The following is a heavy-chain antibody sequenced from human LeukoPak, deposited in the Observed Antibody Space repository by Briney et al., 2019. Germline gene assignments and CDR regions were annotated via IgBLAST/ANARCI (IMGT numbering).Heavy chain of an antibody. D-gene: IGHD5-18*01. V-gene: IGHV1-8*01. J-gene: IGHJ3*02. CDR1: GYTFTSYD. CDR3: ARGVTSGYSYGSDAFDI. Sequence: ASMKVSCKASGYTFTSYDINWVRQATGQGLEWMGWMNPNSGNTGYAQKFQGRVTMTRNTSISTAYMELSSLRSEDTAVYYCARGVTSGYSYGSDAFDIWGQGTMVTASS. CDR2: MNPNSGNT.